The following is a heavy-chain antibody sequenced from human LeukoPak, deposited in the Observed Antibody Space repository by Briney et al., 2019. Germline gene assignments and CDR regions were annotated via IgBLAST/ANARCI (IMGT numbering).Heavy chain of an antibody. V-gene: IGHV3-74*01. CDR2: INSDGIST. CDR3: ARETGSAVGSTDFDY. D-gene: IGHD4-17*01. J-gene: IGHJ4*02. CDR1: GFTFSSYA. Sequence: GGSLRLSCAASGFTFSSYAMSWVRQAPGKGLVWVSRINSDGISTSYADSVKGRFTISRDNAKNTLYLQMNSLRAEDTAVYYCARETGSAVGSTDFDYWGQGTLVTVSS.